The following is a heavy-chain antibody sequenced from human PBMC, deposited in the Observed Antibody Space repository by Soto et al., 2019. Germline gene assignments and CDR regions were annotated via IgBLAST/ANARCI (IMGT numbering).Heavy chain of an antibody. CDR2: IWYDGSNK. V-gene: IGHV3-33*01. D-gene: IGHD3-22*01. CDR1: GFTFSSYG. Sequence: GGSLRLSCAASGFTFSSYGMHWVRQAPGKGLEWVAVIWYDGSNKYYADSVKGRFTISRDNSKNTLYLQMNSLRAEDTAVYYCARDPRDSSGYLYYYYGMDVWGQGTTVTVS. CDR3: ARDPRDSSGYLYYYYGMDV. J-gene: IGHJ6*02.